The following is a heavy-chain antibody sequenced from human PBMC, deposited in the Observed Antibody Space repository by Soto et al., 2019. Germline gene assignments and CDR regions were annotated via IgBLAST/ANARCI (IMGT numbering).Heavy chain of an antibody. CDR3: ARGNQEDSTQNYDY. V-gene: IGHV4-59*08. CDR1: GGSISSYY. CDR2: IYYSGST. Sequence: SETLSLTCTVSGGSISSYYWSWIRQPPGKGLEWIGYIYYSGSTNYNPSLKSRVTISVDTSKNQFSLKLSSVTAADTAVYYCARGNQEDSTQNYDYWGQGTLVTVSS. D-gene: IGHD5-18*01. J-gene: IGHJ4*02.